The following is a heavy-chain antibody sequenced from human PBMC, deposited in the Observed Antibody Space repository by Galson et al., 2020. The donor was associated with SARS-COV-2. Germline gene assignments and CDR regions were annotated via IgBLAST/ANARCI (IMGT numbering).Heavy chain of an antibody. J-gene: IGHJ6*02. CDR1: GGSFSGYY. V-gene: IGHV4-34*01. CDR2: INHSGST. CDR3: ARAPARIVVVPAASRYYYYGMDV. D-gene: IGHD2-2*01. Sequence: SETLSLTCAVYGGSFSGYYWSWIRQPPGKGLEWIGEINHSGSTNYNPSLKSRVTISVDTSKNQFSLKLSSVTAADTAVYYCARAPARIVVVPAASRYYYYGMDVWGQGTTVTVSS.